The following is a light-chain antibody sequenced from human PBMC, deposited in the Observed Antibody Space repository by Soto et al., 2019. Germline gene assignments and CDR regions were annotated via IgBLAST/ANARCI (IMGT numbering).Light chain of an antibody. CDR1: QSLLHSNGYSY. J-gene: IGKJ2*03. Sequence: VMTQSPLSLSVTPGEPASISCRSSQSLLHSNGYSYLDWYLQKPGQSPQLLIYLGSNRASGVPDRFSGSGSGTDVTLRISRVEAEDVGVYYCMQVLQSLYSFGQGTKLEIK. CDR3: MQVLQSLYS. CDR2: LGS. V-gene: IGKV2-28*01.